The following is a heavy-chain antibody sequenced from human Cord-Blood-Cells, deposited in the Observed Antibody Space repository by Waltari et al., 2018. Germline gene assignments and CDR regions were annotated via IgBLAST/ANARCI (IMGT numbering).Heavy chain of an antibody. CDR2: ISSSSSTI. J-gene: IGHJ3*02. Sequence: EVQLVESGGGLVQPGGSLSLSCAASGFTFSSYSMHWVRQAPGKGLEWVSYISSSSSTIYYADSVKGRFTISRDNAKNSLYLQMNSLRAEDTAVYYCARKYCSSTSCYDAFDIWGQGTMVTVSS. CDR1: GFTFSSYS. CDR3: ARKYCSSTSCYDAFDI. V-gene: IGHV3-48*01. D-gene: IGHD2-2*01.